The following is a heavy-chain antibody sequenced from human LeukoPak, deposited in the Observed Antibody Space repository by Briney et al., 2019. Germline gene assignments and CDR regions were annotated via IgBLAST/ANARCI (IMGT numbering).Heavy chain of an antibody. V-gene: IGHV4-61*02. CDR2: MYTSGST. CDR1: GGSISSGSYH. CDR3: ARDREDIVLLPGAKRKTWYFDY. Sequence: SQTLSLTCTVSGGSISSGSYHWSWIRQPAGKGLEWVGRMYTSGSTNYNPSLKSRVTISVDTSKNQFSLKLNSVTAADTAVYYCARDREDIVLLPGAKRKTWYFDYWGQGTLVTVSS. D-gene: IGHD2-2*01. J-gene: IGHJ4*02.